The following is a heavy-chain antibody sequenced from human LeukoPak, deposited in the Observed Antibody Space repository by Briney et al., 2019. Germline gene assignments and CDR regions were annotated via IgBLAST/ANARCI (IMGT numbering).Heavy chain of an antibody. Sequence: PSGTLSLTCAVSVDSFSSSNWWSWVRQPPGEGQEWIGYIYYSGTTNYNPSLKTRVTMSVDTSKNQFSLKLSSVTAADTAVYYCARGPNYVWGSYRYFDYWGQGILVTVSS. D-gene: IGHD3-16*02. V-gene: IGHV4-4*02. CDR1: VDSFSSSNW. J-gene: IGHJ4*02. CDR2: IYYSGTT. CDR3: ARGPNYVWGSYRYFDY.